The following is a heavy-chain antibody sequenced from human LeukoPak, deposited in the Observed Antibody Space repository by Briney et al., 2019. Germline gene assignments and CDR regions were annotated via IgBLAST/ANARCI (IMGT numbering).Heavy chain of an antibody. CDR2: IYYSGST. D-gene: IGHD5-12*01. V-gene: IGHV4-30-4*01. CDR1: GGSISSGDYY. CDR3: AREATYSGYANYGMDV. J-gene: IGHJ6*02. Sequence: SETLSLTCTVSGGSISSGDYYWSWIRQPPGKGLEWIGYIYYSGSTYYNPSLKSRVTISVDTSKNQFSLKLSSVTAADAAVYYCAREATYSGYANYGMDVWGQGTTVTVSS.